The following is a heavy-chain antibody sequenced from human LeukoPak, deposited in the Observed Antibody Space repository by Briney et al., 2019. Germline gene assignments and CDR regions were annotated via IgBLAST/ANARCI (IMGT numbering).Heavy chain of an antibody. CDR3: ARSYYGGSQQYCFDY. Sequence: SETLSLTCTVSSYSISNSAYYWGWIRQPPGKGLEWIGSIYHSGSTHYTPSLKSRVTISLDMSKNQFSLQLTSVTAADTAVYFCARSYYGGSQQYCFDYWGQGTLVTVSS. V-gene: IGHV4-38-2*02. J-gene: IGHJ4*02. CDR1: SYSISNSAYY. D-gene: IGHD4-23*01. CDR2: IYHSGST.